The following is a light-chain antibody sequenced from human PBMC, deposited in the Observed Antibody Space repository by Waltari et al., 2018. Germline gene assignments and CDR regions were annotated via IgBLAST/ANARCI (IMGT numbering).Light chain of an antibody. V-gene: IGKV4-1*01. J-gene: IGKJ2*01. CDR3: QQYYTTLYT. CDR2: WAS. Sequence: DIVMTQSPDSLAVSLGERATINCNSTHSLLYSSNKNIYLAWHQQKPGQPPKLLVYWASTRESGVPDRFSGSGSGTDFTLTISSLQAEDVAVYYCQQYYTTLYTFGQGTKLEIK. CDR1: HSLLYSSNKNIY.